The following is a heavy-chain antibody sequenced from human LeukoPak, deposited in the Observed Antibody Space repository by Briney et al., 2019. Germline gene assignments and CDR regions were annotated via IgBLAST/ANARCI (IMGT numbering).Heavy chain of an antibody. CDR3: ARDMGYCSSTSCSPPYYYYYGMDV. D-gene: IGHD2-2*01. Sequence: ASVKVSCKASGYTFTSYGISWVRQAPGQGLEWMGWISAYNGNTNYAQKLQGRVTMTTDTSTSTAYMELRSLRSDDTAVYYCARDMGYCSSTSCSPPYYYYYGMDVWGQGTTVTVSS. V-gene: IGHV1-18*01. CDR2: ISAYNGNT. CDR1: GYTFTSYG. J-gene: IGHJ6*02.